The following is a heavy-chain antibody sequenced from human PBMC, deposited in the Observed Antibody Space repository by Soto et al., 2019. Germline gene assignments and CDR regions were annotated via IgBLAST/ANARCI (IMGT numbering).Heavy chain of an antibody. CDR1: GFTFSNYG. CDR3: AREKSGSGSYYPYYHYYGMDV. CDR2: IWYDGSNK. D-gene: IGHD3-10*01. V-gene: IGHV3-33*01. J-gene: IGHJ6*02. Sequence: PGGSLRLSCVASGFTFSNYGIHWVRQAPGKGPEGVAVIWYDGSNKYYADSVKGRFTTSRDNSKNTLYLQMNSLRAEHTAVYYCAREKSGSGSYYPYYHYYGMDVWGQGTTVTVSS.